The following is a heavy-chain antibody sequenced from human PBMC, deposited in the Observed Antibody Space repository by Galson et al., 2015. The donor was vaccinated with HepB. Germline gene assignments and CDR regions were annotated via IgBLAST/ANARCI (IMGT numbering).Heavy chain of an antibody. J-gene: IGHJ3*02. D-gene: IGHD2-2*01. CDR3: ATIRVGFCITTSCKADDFDI. Sequence: SVKVSCKASGYTFSTYYIHWVRQAPGQGLEWMGIINPSGGRTNYAQKFQDRVTMTRDTSTSTVYMQLGSLRSEDTAVYYCATIRVGFCITTSCKADDFDIWGQETMVTVSS. CDR2: INPSGGRT. CDR1: GYTFSTYY. V-gene: IGHV1-46*01.